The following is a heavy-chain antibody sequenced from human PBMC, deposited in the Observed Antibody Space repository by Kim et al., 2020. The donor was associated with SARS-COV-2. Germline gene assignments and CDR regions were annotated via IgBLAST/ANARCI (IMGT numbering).Heavy chain of an antibody. V-gene: IGHV3-74*01. D-gene: IGHD6-19*01. CDR3: AGDRGSGCSP. CDR2: GSSP. Sequence: GSSPTNADAVKGRFTISRDNAKNTLYLQMNSLRAEDTAVYYCAGDRGSGCSPWGQGTLVTVSS. J-gene: IGHJ5*02.